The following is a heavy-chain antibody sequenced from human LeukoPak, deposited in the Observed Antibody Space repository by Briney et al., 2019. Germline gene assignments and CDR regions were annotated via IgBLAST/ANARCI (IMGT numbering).Heavy chain of an antibody. CDR3: ARDPPPPPVEFGYYYYGMDV. CDR2: ISSSGSTI. J-gene: IGHJ6*02. V-gene: IGHV3-11*01. CDR1: GFTFSDYY. D-gene: IGHD1-1*01. Sequence: GGSLRLSCAASGFTFSDYYMSWIRQAPGKGLEWVSYISSSGSTIYYADSVKGRFTISRDNAKNSLYLQMNSLRAEDTAVYYCARDPPPPPVEFGYYYYGMDVWGQGTTVTVSS.